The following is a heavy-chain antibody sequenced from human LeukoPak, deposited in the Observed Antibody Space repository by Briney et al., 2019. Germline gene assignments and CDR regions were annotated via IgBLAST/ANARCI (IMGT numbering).Heavy chain of an antibody. CDR3: AKDISPPYYYDSSGYYYEEGGGFDY. D-gene: IGHD3-22*01. CDR1: GFTFDDYA. Sequence: PGRSLRLSCAASGFTFDDYAMHWVRQAPGKGLEWVSGISWNSGSIGYADPVKGRFTISRDNAKNSLYLQMNSLRAEDTALYYCAKDISPPYYYDSSGYYYEEGGGFDYWGQGTLVTVSS. V-gene: IGHV3-9*01. J-gene: IGHJ4*02. CDR2: ISWNSGSI.